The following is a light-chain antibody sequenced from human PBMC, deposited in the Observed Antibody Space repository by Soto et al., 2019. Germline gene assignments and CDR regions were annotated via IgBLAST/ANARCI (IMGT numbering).Light chain of an antibody. V-gene: IGKV3-15*01. CDR3: HQRQSWPRT. CDR1: QSVSSN. J-gene: IGKJ1*01. CDR2: GAS. Sequence: EKVMTQSPATLSVSPGERATLSCRASQSVSSNLAWYQQKPGQAPRLLIYGASTRATGIPARFSGSGSGADFSLTISSLAPDDFAIYYCHQRQSWPRTFGQGTKVDIK.